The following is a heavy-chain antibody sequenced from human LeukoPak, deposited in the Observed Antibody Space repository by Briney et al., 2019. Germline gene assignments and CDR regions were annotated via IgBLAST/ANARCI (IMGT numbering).Heavy chain of an antibody. Sequence: PSETLSLTCTVSGGSISSYYWSWIRQPPGKGLEWIGYIYYSGSTNYNPSLKSRVTISVDTSKNQFSLKLSSVTAADTAVYYCASNKLPYVSSAFDIWGQGTMVTVSS. V-gene: IGHV4-59*01. D-gene: IGHD1-1*01. CDR1: GGSISSYY. J-gene: IGHJ3*02. CDR2: IYYSGST. CDR3: ASNKLPYVSSAFDI.